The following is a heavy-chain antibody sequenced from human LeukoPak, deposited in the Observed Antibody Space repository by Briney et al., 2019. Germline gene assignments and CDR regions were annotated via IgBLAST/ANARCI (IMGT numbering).Heavy chain of an antibody. CDR3: ARGGPLAAAFPVDY. Sequence: GASVKVSCKASGYTFTGYYMHWVRQAPGQGLEWMGWINPNSGGTNYAQKFQGWVTMTRGTSISTAYMELSRLRSDDTAVYYCARGGPLAAAFPVDYWGQGTLVTVSS. CDR2: INPNSGGT. D-gene: IGHD6-13*01. CDR1: GYTFTGYY. J-gene: IGHJ4*02. V-gene: IGHV1-2*04.